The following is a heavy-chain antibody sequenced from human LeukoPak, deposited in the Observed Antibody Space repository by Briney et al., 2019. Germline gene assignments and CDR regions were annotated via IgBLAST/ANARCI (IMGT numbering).Heavy chain of an antibody. CDR2: IYHTGST. CDR3: ARGNIAAWFDP. D-gene: IGHD6-25*01. V-gene: IGHV4-59*01. J-gene: IGHJ5*02. Sequence: SETLSLTCTVSGGSISNYYWSWIRQPPGKGLEWIGYIYHTGSTNYNPSLKSRVTISVDTSKDQFSLNLNSVTAADTAVYYCARGNIAAWFDPWGQGTPVTVSS. CDR1: GGSISNYY.